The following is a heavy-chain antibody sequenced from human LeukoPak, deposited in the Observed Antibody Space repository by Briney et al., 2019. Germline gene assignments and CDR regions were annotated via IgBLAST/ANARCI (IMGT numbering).Heavy chain of an antibody. Sequence: PGWSLRLSCAASGFTVSSNYMTWVRQGTGKGLEWVSNINRDGSVKHYMDSVKGRFTISRDNAKNSLYLQMNSLRAEDTAVYYCARDFSPYCGGDCYFDAFDMWGQGTVVTVSS. J-gene: IGHJ3*02. V-gene: IGHV3-7*01. CDR2: INRDGSVK. CDR1: GFTVSSNY. D-gene: IGHD2-21*01. CDR3: ARDFSPYCGGDCYFDAFDM.